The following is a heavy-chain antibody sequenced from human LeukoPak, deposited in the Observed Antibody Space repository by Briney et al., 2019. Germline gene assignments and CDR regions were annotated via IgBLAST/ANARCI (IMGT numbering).Heavy chain of an antibody. J-gene: IGHJ4*01. CDR2: ISHDGSDN. CDR1: GFTFSSYG. Sequence: GRSLRLSCAASGFTFSSYGMHWVRQAPGKGLEWVAVISHDGSDNHYADFVKGRFTISRDNSKNTVYLQMSSLRPEDTAVYFCAKELYFGSGSYPDYWGQGTLVRVSS. D-gene: IGHD3-10*01. CDR3: AKELYFGSGSYPDY. V-gene: IGHV3-30*18.